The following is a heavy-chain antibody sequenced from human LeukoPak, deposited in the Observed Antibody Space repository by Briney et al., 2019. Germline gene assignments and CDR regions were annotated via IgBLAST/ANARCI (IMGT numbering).Heavy chain of an antibody. Sequence: GESLKISCQGSGYRFSNYWIVWMRQMPGKGLEWMGIIYHGDSDTRYSPSFQGQVTISADRSVNTAYLQWSSLKASDTAMYYCARLLRSQLLPLLLYWGQGTLVTVSS. J-gene: IGHJ4*02. D-gene: IGHD1-1*01. CDR2: IYHGDSDT. V-gene: IGHV5-51*01. CDR1: GYRFSNYW. CDR3: ARLLRSQLLPLLLY.